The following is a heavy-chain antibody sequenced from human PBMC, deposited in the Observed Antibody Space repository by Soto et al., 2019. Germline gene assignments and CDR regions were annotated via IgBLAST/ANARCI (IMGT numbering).Heavy chain of an antibody. J-gene: IGHJ5*02. D-gene: IGHD3-16*01. Sequence: SETLSLTCTVSGGSISSYYWSWIRQPPGKGLEWIGYIYYSGSTNYNPSLKSRVIISVDTCKNQFSLKLSSVTAADTAVYYCASQRGWFDPWGQGTLVTVSS. CDR2: IYYSGST. V-gene: IGHV4-59*01. CDR1: GGSISSYY. CDR3: ASQRGWFDP.